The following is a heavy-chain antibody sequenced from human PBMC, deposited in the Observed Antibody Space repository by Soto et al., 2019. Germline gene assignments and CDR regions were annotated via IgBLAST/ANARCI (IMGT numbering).Heavy chain of an antibody. CDR3: ARATFGAVLHLEV. D-gene: IGHD3-3*01. V-gene: IGHV4-30-2*01. J-gene: IGHJ6*02. CDR2: IYPSGAS. CDR1: GASITTEGYT. Sequence: QVHLQESGSGLVKPSQTLSLTCAFSGASITTEGYTWSWIRQPPGKGLEWIGYIYPSGASNYNPSLGSRVTISLDASRNRFSLSVGSVTAADTAVYYCARATFGAVLHLEVWGQGTTVTVSS.